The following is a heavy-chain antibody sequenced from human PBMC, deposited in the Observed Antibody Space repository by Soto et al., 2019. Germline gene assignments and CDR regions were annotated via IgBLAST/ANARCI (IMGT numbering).Heavy chain of an antibody. CDR2: IYPGDSDT. V-gene: IGHV5-51*01. Sequence: PRESLKISCKGSGYSFTSYWIGWVRQMPGKGLEWMGIIYPGDSDTRYSPSFQGQVTISADKSISTAYLQWSSLKASDTAMYYCARHQPTPLRFLEWEPHYYYYYMDVWGKGTTVTVSS. D-gene: IGHD3-3*01. J-gene: IGHJ6*03. CDR1: GYSFTSYW. CDR3: ARHQPTPLRFLEWEPHYYYYYMDV.